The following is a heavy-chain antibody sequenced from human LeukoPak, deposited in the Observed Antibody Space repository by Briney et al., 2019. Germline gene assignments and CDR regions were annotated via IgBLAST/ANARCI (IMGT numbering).Heavy chain of an antibody. V-gene: IGHV1-18*01. J-gene: IGHJ3*02. CDR2: ISAYNGNT. CDR3: ARDRRAYSYVFRQAADAFDI. D-gene: IGHD5-18*01. Sequence: ASVKVSCKAAGYTFTSYGISWVRQAPGQGLEWMGWISAYNGNTNYAQKLQGRVTMTTDTSTSTAYMELRSLRPDDTAVYYCARDRRAYSYVFRQAADAFDIWGQGTMVTVSS. CDR1: GYTFTSYG.